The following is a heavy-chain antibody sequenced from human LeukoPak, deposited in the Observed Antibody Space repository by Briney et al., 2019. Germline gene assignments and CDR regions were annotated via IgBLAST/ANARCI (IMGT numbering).Heavy chain of an antibody. D-gene: IGHD6-19*01. CDR2: ISYDGSNK. Sequence: GGSLRLSCAASGFTFSSYAMHWVRQAPGKGLEWVAVISYDGSNKYYADSVKGRFTISRDNSKNTLYLQMNSLRAEDTAMYYCARGLKYSTGWYYFDYWGQGTLVTVSS. CDR1: GFTFSSYA. V-gene: IGHV3-30*14. CDR3: ARGLKYSTGWYYFDY. J-gene: IGHJ4*02.